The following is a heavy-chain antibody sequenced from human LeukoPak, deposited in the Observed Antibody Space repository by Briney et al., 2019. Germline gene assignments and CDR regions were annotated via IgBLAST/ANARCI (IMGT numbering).Heavy chain of an antibody. J-gene: IGHJ4*02. CDR2: INPNSGGT. V-gene: IGHV1-2*02. CDR1: GYTFTTYA. D-gene: IGHD3-10*01. CDR3: AKSQYSFGSGSTRPLFDY. Sequence: ASVKVSCKASGYTFTTYAMNWVRQARGQGLEWMGWINPNSGGTYFAQKFEARVTLTRDTSINTAYMEMRGLTSDDTAIYYCAKSQYSFGSGSTRPLFDYWGPGTLVTVSS.